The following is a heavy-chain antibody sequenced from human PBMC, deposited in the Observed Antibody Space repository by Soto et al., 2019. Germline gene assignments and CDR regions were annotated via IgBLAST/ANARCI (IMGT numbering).Heavy chain of an antibody. D-gene: IGHD3-10*01. V-gene: IGHV3-74*01. J-gene: IGHJ6*04. CDR3: SRGGFDYGPGRMDV. CDR2: TKSDGSGT. Sequence: EVQLVESGGGLLQPGGSLTLSCTASGFTFSNYWMHWVRQAPGKGLVWVSRTKSDGSGTSYTDSVKGRCTIARDNAYNTLYLQMINLRAEDTAVYYCSRGGFDYGPGRMDVWGKGTTVIVSS. CDR1: GFTFSNYW.